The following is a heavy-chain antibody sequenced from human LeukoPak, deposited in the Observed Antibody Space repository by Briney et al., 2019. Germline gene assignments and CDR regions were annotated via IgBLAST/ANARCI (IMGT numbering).Heavy chain of an antibody. CDR1: GYTFTSYG. V-gene: IGHV1-69*04. D-gene: IGHD4-17*01. J-gene: IGHJ3*02. CDR3: ARAKDGEDAFDI. CDR2: IIPILGIA. Sequence: SVKVSCKASGYTFTSYGISWVRQAPGQGLEWMGRIIPILGIANYAQKFQGRVTITADKSTSTAYMELSSLRSEDTAVYYCARAKDGEDAFDIWGQGTMVTVSS.